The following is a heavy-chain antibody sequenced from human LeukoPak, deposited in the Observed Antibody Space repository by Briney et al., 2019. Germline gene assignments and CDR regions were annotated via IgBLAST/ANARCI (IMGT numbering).Heavy chain of an antibody. CDR2: FYTSGST. CDR1: GGSISSYH. D-gene: IGHD3-10*01. Sequence: PSETLSLTCTVSGGSISSYHWSWTRQPAGKGLEWIGHFYTSGSTNYNPSLKSRVTMSVDTSRNQFSLKLTSVTAADTAVYYCASGGTHYSLWGQGTLVTVSS. CDR3: ASGGTHYSL. J-gene: IGHJ4*02. V-gene: IGHV4-4*07.